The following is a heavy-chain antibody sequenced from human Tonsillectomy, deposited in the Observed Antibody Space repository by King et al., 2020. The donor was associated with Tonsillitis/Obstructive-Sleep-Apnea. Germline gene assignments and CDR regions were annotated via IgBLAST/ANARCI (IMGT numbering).Heavy chain of an antibody. Sequence: TLKESGPTLVKHTQTLTLTCTFSGFSLSTSGVGVGWIRHPPGKSREWLAILYCDDDKRYSPSLNSRLTITKDTSKNQVVLTMTNMDPVDTATYYCAHGAIYSSSSPSFDYWGQGTLVTVSS. CDR3: AHGAIYSSSSPSFDY. CDR2: LYCDDDK. V-gene: IGHV2-5*02. D-gene: IGHD6-6*01. CDR1: GFSLSTSGVG. J-gene: IGHJ4*02.